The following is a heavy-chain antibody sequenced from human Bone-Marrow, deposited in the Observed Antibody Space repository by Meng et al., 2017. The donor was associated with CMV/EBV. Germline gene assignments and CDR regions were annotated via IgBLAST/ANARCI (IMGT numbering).Heavy chain of an antibody. V-gene: IGHV4-34*01. CDR2: INHSGST. Sequence: QVQLKQWGAGLLKPSETLSLTCAVYGGSFSGYYWSWIRQPPGKGLEWIGEINHSGSTNYNPSLKSRVTISVDTSKNQFSLKLSSVTAADTAVYYCAGTPIAAAGLFDYWGQGTLVTVSS. J-gene: IGHJ4*02. D-gene: IGHD6-13*01. CDR3: AGTPIAAAGLFDY. CDR1: GGSFSGYY.